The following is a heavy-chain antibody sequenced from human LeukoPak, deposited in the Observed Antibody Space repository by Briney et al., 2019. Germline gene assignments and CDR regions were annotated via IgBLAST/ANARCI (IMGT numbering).Heavy chain of an antibody. J-gene: IGHJ4*02. CDR3: ARENPIKSWDY. V-gene: IGHV1-46*01. CDR1: GYTFTSYY. D-gene: IGHD1-14*01. Sequence: ASVKVSCKASGYTFTSYYMHWVRQAPGQGLEWMGTINPSDGSASYTRKFQGRVTVTRDTSTSTVYMELSSLRSEDTAVYYCARENPIKSWDYWGQGTLVTVSS. CDR2: INPSDGSA.